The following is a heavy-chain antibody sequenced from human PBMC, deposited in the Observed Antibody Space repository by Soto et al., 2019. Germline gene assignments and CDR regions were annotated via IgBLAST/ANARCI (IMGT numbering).Heavy chain of an antibody. D-gene: IGHD2-21*02. CDR1: GGSISSGGYY. CDR3: ARPSGNSPLHWFDP. CDR2: IFYSGTT. V-gene: IGHV4-31*03. Sequence: SETLSLTCTVSGGSISSGGYYWSWIRQHPGKGLEWIGYIFYSGTTYYNPSLKSRVTISVDTSKNQFSLKLNSVTAADTAVYYCARPSGNSPLHWFDPWGQGTLVTVSS. J-gene: IGHJ5*02.